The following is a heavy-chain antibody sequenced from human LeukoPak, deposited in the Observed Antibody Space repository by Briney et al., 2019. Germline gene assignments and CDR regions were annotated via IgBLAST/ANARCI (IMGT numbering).Heavy chain of an antibody. D-gene: IGHD5-18*01. J-gene: IGHJ4*02. CDR3: AKDKDTAMPLSWYFDY. V-gene: IGHV3-30*18. CDR1: GFTFSSYG. Sequence: GGSLRLSCAASGFTFSSYGMHWVRQAPGKGLEWVAVISYDGSNKYYAGSVKGRSTISRDNSKNTLYLQMNSLRAEDTAVYYCAKDKDTAMPLSWYFDYWGQGTLVTVSS. CDR2: ISYDGSNK.